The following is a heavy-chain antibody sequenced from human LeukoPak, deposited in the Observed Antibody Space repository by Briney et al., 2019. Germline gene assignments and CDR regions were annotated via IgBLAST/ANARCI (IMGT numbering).Heavy chain of an antibody. CDR1: GFTFSSYA. CDR3: AKSSSSWSYYFNY. V-gene: IGHV3-23*01. CDR2: ISGSGGST. D-gene: IGHD6-13*01. Sequence: GGSLRLSCAASGFTFSSYAMSWVRQAPGKGLEWVSAISGSGGSTYYADSVKGRFTISRDNSKNTLYLQMNSLRAEDTAVYFCAKSSSSWSYYFNYWGQGTLVTVSS. J-gene: IGHJ4*02.